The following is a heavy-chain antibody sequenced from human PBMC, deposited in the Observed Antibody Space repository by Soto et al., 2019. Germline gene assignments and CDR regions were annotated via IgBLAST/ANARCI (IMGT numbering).Heavy chain of an antibody. Sequence: QVQLVQSGAAVKKPGSSVKVSCKASGGTFSNYAISWVRQAPGQGLVWMGGITPIFGTANYAQKFQGRVTITADESMSTAYMELSRLRSDDTAVYYCAQTLGLAVAGPGRFDLWGRGTLVTVSS. D-gene: IGHD6-19*01. J-gene: IGHJ2*01. V-gene: IGHV1-69*12. CDR2: ITPIFGTA. CDR1: GGTFSNYA. CDR3: AQTLGLAVAGPGRFDL.